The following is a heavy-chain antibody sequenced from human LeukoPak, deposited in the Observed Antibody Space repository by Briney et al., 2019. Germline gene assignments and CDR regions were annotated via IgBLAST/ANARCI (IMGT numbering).Heavy chain of an antibody. D-gene: IGHD6-19*01. CDR3: ARDKIAAVAARNHFGY. Sequence: GGYLRLSCAASGLTFSYYYMSWIRQAPGKGLEWVSYIISSSSYTNYADSVKGRFTISRDNAKNSLYLQMSSLRAKDTAVYYCARDKIAAVAARNHFGYWGQGTLVTVSS. CDR2: IISSSSYT. CDR1: GLTFSYYY. J-gene: IGHJ4*02. V-gene: IGHV3-11*06.